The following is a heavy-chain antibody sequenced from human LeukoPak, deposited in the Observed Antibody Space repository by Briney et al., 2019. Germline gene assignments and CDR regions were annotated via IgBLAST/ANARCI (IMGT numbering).Heavy chain of an antibody. CDR3: ARGSRDGAAGFDY. D-gene: IGHD3-16*01. V-gene: IGHV3-48*03. J-gene: IGHJ4*02. CDR1: GFTFSSYE. Sequence: GGSLRLSCAASGFTFSSYEMNWVRQAPGKGLEWVSYIGTSGSTIYYADSVRGRFSISRDNAKNSLYLQMNSLRAEDTAVYYCARGSRDGAAGFDYWGQGTLVTVSA. CDR2: IGTSGSTI.